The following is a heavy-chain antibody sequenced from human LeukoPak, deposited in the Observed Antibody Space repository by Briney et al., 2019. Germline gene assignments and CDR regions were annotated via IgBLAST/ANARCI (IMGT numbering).Heavy chain of an antibody. CDR1: GFTFRNHG. CDR2: INSDGSST. D-gene: IGHD4-23*01. V-gene: IGHV3-74*01. Sequence: GGSLRLSCTASGFTFRNHGMNWVRQAPEKGLVWVSRINSDGSSTNYADSVKGRFTISRDNAKNTLYLQMNSLRAEDTAVYYCARGLTTVVANWFDPWGQGILVTVSS. CDR3: ARGLTTVVANWFDP. J-gene: IGHJ5*02.